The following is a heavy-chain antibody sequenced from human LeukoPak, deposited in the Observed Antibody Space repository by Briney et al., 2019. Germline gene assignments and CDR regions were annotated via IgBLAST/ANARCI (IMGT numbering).Heavy chain of an antibody. D-gene: IGHD2-15*01. V-gene: IGHV1-18*01. Sequence: ASVKVSFKTSGYSFTSYGLTWVRQAPGQGLEWMGWIGGYTGHTNYVQKFQGRVTMTTDTSPSTAYMELRSLTSDDTAVYYCARDGSCSGGSCAMDGWFDPWGQGTLVTVSS. CDR1: GYSFTSYG. CDR3: ARDGSCSGGSCAMDGWFDP. CDR2: IGGYTGHT. J-gene: IGHJ5*02.